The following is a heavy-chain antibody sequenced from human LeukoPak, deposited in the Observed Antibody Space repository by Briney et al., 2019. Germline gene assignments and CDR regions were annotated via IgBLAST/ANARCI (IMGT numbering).Heavy chain of an antibody. V-gene: IGHV4-59*13. D-gene: IGHD2-2*01. CDR1: GGSLNNYY. CDR2: SYYSGGT. J-gene: IGHJ4*02. Sequence: SETLSLTCTVSGGSLNNYYWGWIRQAAGRGLEWIAYSYYSGGTNYNPSLKSRVTVSVDTSKNHFSLNLSSVTAADTAVYYCARGLMSTVAAYDYWGQGTLVTVSS. CDR3: ARGLMSTVAAYDY.